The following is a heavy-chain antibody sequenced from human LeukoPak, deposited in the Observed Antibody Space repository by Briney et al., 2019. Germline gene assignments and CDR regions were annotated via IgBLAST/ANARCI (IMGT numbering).Heavy chain of an antibody. CDR2: VYYSVNT. CDR1: GASVSTNY. J-gene: IGHJ4*02. V-gene: IGHV4-59*02. Sequence: PSETLSLTCTVSGASVSTNYWSWIRQSPGKGLEWIGYVYYSVNTNYNPSLKSRVAISADTSKNQFSPKLTSVTAADTAVYYCAKDRIWAHWGQGTLVTVSS. D-gene: IGHD7-27*01. CDR3: AKDRIWAH.